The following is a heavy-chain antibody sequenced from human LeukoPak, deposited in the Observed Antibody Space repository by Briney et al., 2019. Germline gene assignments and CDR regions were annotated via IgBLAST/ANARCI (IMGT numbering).Heavy chain of an antibody. Sequence: PGGSLRLSCAASGFTFSSYGMHWVRQAPGKGLEWVAVIPYDGSNKYYADSVKGRFTISRDNSKNTLYLQMNSLRAEDTAVYYCAKDAGSMVQSNWGQGTLVTVSS. J-gene: IGHJ4*02. V-gene: IGHV3-30*18. CDR1: GFTFSSYG. D-gene: IGHD3-10*01. CDR3: AKDAGSMVQSN. CDR2: IPYDGSNK.